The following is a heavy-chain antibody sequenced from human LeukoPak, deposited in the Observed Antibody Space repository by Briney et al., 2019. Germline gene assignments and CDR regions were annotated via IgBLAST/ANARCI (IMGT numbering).Heavy chain of an antibody. CDR3: ARDAQGLVIN. Sequence: SETLSLTCTVSGGSISTYYWNWIRQHPGKGLEWIGYIYYSGSTSYNPSLKSRVTISVDTSKKQFSLKLSSVTAADTAVYYCARDAQGLVINWGQGTLVTVSS. CDR2: IYYSGST. V-gene: IGHV4-59*12. J-gene: IGHJ4*02. CDR1: GGSISTYY. D-gene: IGHD3-22*01.